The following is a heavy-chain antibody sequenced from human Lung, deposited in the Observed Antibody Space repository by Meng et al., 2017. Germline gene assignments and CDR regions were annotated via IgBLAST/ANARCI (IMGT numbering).Heavy chain of an antibody. CDR2: IYQSGST. J-gene: IGHJ6*02. D-gene: IGHD2-21*02. Sequence: GSLRLSCAVSGYSITGSYNWGWIRQSPGKGLEWIWSIYQSGSTYYNPSLKSRVTMSADTSKNQFSLKLTSVTAADTAVYYCAGGAVVTLIFYHAMDVWGQGTTVTVSS. CDR3: AGGAVVTLIFYHAMDV. CDR1: GYSITGSYN. V-gene: IGHV4-38-2*01.